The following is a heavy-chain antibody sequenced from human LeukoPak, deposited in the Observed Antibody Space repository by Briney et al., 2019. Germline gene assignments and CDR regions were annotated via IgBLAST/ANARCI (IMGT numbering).Heavy chain of an antibody. D-gene: IGHD3-9*01. CDR2: MNPNSGNT. Sequence: ASVKVSCKASGYTFTSYDINWVRQATGQGLEWMGWMNPNSGNTGYAQKFQGRVTITRNTSISTAYMELSSLRSEDTAVYYCASGHERTYYDILTGYYPPSFYYYCGMDVWGQGTTVTVSS. V-gene: IGHV1-8*01. J-gene: IGHJ6*02. CDR3: ASGHERTYYDILTGYYPPSFYYYCGMDV. CDR1: GYTFTSYD.